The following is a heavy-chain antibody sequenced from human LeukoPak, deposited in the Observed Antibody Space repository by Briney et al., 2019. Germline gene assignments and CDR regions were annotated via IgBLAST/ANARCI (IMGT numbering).Heavy chain of an antibody. J-gene: IGHJ4*02. CDR1: GYTFTSYG. CDR3: ARDPLWGPCGGNSKLLYY. CDR2: ISAYNGNT. D-gene: IGHD4-23*01. V-gene: IGHV1-18*01. Sequence: ASVKVSCKASGYTFTSYGISWVRQAPGQGLEWMGWISAYNGNTNYAQKLQGRVTMTTDTSTSTAYMELSSLRSEDTAVYYCARDPLWGPCGGNSKLLYYWGQGTLVTVSS.